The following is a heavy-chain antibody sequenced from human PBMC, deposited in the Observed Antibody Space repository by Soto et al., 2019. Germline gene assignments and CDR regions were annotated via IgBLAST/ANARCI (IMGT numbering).Heavy chain of an antibody. CDR1: GGTFSSYA. J-gene: IGHJ5*02. CDR2: IIPIFGTA. CDR3: ARHQSDYYVTFLHWFDP. Sequence: QVQLVQSGAEVKKPGSSVKVSCKASGGTFSSYAISWVRQAPGQGLEWMGGIIPIFGTANYAQKYQGRVTITADESTSTAYMELSSLRSEDTDVYYCARHQSDYYVTFLHWFDPWGQGPLVTVSS. V-gene: IGHV1-69*01. D-gene: IGHD4-17*01.